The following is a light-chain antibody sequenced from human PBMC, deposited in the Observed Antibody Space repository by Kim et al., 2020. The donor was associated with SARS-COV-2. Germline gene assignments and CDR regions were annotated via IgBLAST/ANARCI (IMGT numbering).Light chain of an antibody. V-gene: IGLV1-47*01. J-gene: IGLJ2*01. CDR2: RKT. Sequence: LPIAWSGRTSDIGINYLYSYQKRPGTTPKLLIYRKTQRPSGVPDRFSGSKSGTSASLAISGLRSEDEADYYCAAWDDSLSGRGVVFGGGTQLTVL. CDR1: TSDIGINY. CDR3: AAWDDSLSGRGVV.